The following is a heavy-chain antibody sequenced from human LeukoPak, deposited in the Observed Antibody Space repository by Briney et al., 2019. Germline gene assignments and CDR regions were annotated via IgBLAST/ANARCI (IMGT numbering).Heavy chain of an antibody. CDR1: GYTFTSYY. V-gene: IGHV1-8*02. CDR2: MNPNSGNT. Sequence: ASVKVSRKASGYTFTSYYMHWVRQAPGQGLEWMGWMNPNSGNTGYAQKFQGRVTMTRNTSINTAYMELSSLRSEDTAVYYCARGPGGVFDYWGQGTLVTVSS. CDR3: ARGPGGVFDY. D-gene: IGHD3-10*01. J-gene: IGHJ4*02.